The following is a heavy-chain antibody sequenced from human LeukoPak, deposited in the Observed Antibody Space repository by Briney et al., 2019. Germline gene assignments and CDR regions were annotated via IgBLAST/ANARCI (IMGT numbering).Heavy chain of an antibody. CDR3: ARGGGYSSGWYGY. CDR1: GGSFSGYY. Sequence: SETLSLTCAVYGGSFSGYYWSWIRQPPGKGLEWIGEINHSGSTNYNPSLRSRVTISVDTSKNQFSLRLISVTAADTAVYYCARGGGYSSGWYGYWSQGTLVTVSS. D-gene: IGHD6-19*01. V-gene: IGHV4-34*01. CDR2: INHSGST. J-gene: IGHJ4*02.